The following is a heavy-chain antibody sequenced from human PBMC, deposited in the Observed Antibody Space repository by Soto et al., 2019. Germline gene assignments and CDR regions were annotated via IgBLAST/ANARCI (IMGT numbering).Heavy chain of an antibody. V-gene: IGHV1-18*01. CDR1: GYTFTSYG. CDR3: ARHGDDILTGYYQRSSAFDI. CDR2: ISAYNGNT. Sequence: QVQLVQSGAEVKKPGASVKVSCKASGYTFTSYGISWVRQAPGQGLEWMGWISAYNGNTTYAQKLQGRVTMTTDTSTSTAYMELRSLRSDDTAVYYCARHGDDILTGYYQRSSAFDIWGQGTMVTVSS. J-gene: IGHJ3*02. D-gene: IGHD3-9*01.